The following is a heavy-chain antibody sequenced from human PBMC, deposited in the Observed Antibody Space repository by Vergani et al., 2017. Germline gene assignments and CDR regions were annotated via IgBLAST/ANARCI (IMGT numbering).Heavy chain of an antibody. CDR3: ARHRLRSSGWYDPFDY. D-gene: IGHD6-19*01. CDR1: VGSISSSSYY. J-gene: IGHJ4*02. V-gene: IGHV4-39*01. Sequence: QLQLQESGPGLVKPSETLSLTCTVSVGSISSSSYYSGWIRHPPEKGLEWIGSIYYSGSTYYNPSLKSRVTISVDTSKNQFSLKLSSVTAADTAVYYCARHRLRSSGWYDPFDYWGQGTLVTVSS. CDR2: IYYSGST.